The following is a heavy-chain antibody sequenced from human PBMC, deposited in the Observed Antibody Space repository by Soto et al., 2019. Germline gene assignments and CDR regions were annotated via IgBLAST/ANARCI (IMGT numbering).Heavy chain of an antibody. V-gene: IGHV4-59*01. CDR3: ARATNELGAFDI. CDR1: GGSISSYY. CDR2: IYYSGST. J-gene: IGHJ3*02. Sequence: PSETLSLTCPVSGGSISSYYWSWIRQPPGKGLEWIGYIYYSGSTNYNPSLKSRVTISVDTSKNQFSLKLSSVTAADTAVYYCARATNELGAFDIWGQGTMVTVSS. D-gene: IGHD3-10*01.